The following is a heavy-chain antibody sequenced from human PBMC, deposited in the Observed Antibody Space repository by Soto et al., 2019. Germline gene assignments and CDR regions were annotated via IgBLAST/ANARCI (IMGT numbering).Heavy chain of an antibody. V-gene: IGHV3-23*01. D-gene: IGHD3-22*01. J-gene: IGHJ4*02. CDR3: AKAPSYHYDSSGYYIDY. Sequence: GGSLRLSCAASGFNFSSYAMSWVRQAPGKGLEWVSAISGSGGSTYYADSVKGRFTISRDNSKNTLYLQMNSLRAEDTAVYYCAKAPSYHYDSSGYYIDYWGQGTLVTVSS. CDR2: ISGSGGST. CDR1: GFNFSSYA.